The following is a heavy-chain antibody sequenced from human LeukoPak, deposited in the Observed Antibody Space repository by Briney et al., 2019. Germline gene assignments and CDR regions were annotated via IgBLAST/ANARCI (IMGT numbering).Heavy chain of an antibody. Sequence: GGSLRLSCAASGFTFSSYWMSWVRQAPGKGLEWVANIKQDGSEKYYVDSVKGRFTISRDNAKNSLYLQMNSLRAEDAAVYYCARGRFCDSGNCYLDYWGQGTLVTVSS. CDR2: IKQDGSEK. CDR1: GFTFSSYW. CDR3: ARGRFCDSGNCYLDY. D-gene: IGHD4-23*01. V-gene: IGHV3-7*01. J-gene: IGHJ4*02.